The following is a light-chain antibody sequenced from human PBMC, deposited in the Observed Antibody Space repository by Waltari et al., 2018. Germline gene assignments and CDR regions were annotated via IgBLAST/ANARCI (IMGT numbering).Light chain of an antibody. Sequence: EIVLTQSPGTLSLSPGERATLSCRASQSVSSSYLAWYQQKPGQAPRLLIYGASSRATGTPDRFSGSGSGTDFTLTISRLEPEDFAVYYCQQYGSSPSTTFGQGTRLEIK. CDR3: QQYGSSPSTT. J-gene: IGKJ5*01. CDR2: GAS. CDR1: QSVSSSY. V-gene: IGKV3-20*01.